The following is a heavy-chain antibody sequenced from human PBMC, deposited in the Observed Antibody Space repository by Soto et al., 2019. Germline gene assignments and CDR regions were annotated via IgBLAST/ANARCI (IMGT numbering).Heavy chain of an antibody. D-gene: IGHD3-16*01. V-gene: IGHV4-39*01. CDR2: IYYNGST. Sequence: PSETLSLTCTVSGGSISSSGYYWGWIRQPPGKGLEWIGSIYYNGSTYYNPSLKSRVTISVDTSKNQFSLKLSSVTAADTAVYYCASARGDTYYYYMDVWAKGTTVTVSS. J-gene: IGHJ6*03. CDR1: GGSISSSGYY. CDR3: ASARGDTYYYYMDV.